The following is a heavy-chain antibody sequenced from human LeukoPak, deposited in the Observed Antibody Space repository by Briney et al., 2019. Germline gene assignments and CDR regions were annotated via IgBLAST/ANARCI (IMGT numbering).Heavy chain of an antibody. D-gene: IGHD1-26*01. Sequence: GSLRLSCAASGFSFSNYAMSWVRQAPGQGLEWVSATSGSGGNTYYADSVKGRFTISRDNSKNTLYLQMNSLRAADTAVYYCAKAGGGSYFPYWGQGTLVTVSS. J-gene: IGHJ4*02. CDR2: TSGSGGNT. CDR1: GFSFSNYA. V-gene: IGHV3-23*01. CDR3: AKAGGGSYFPY.